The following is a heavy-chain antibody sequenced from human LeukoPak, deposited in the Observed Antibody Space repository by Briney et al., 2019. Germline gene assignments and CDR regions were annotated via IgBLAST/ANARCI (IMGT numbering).Heavy chain of an antibody. J-gene: IGHJ6*04. V-gene: IGHV3-30*04. D-gene: IGHD3-10*02. CDR1: GFTFSTYS. Sequence: GGSLRLSCAASGFTFSTYSMHWVRQAPGKGLEWVALISYDGSNTYYADSVKGRFTISRDNAKNSLYLQMNSLRADDTAVYYCAELGITMIGGVWGKGTTVTISS. CDR2: ISYDGSNT. CDR3: AELGITMIGGV.